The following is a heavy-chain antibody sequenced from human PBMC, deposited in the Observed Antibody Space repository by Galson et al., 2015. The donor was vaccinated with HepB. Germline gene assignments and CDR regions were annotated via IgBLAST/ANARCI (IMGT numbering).Heavy chain of an antibody. CDR1: GFTFSSYS. CDR2: ISSSSSTI. Sequence: SLRLSCAASGFTFSSYSMNWVRQAPGKGLEWVSYISSSSSTIYYADSVKGRFTISRDNAKNSLYLQMNSLRDEDTAVYYCARARWGNHYDSSSYFYDAYFDYWGQGTLVTVSS. D-gene: IGHD3-22*01. J-gene: IGHJ4*02. CDR3: ARARWGNHYDSSSYFYDAYFDY. V-gene: IGHV3-48*02.